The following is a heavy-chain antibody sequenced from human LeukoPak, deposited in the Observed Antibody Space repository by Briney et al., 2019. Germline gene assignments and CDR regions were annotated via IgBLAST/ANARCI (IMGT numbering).Heavy chain of an antibody. D-gene: IGHD3-10*01. CDR2: INHSGST. J-gene: IGHJ6*03. V-gene: IGHV4-39*07. CDR1: GGSISSGSYY. Sequence: SDTLSLTCTVSGGSISSGSYYWSWIREPPGRGLEWMGEINHSGSTNYNPSLKSRVTISVDTSKNQFSLKLSSVTAADTAVYYCARLTVRGVIYYYYYMDVWGKGTTVTISS. CDR3: ARLTVRGVIYYYYYMDV.